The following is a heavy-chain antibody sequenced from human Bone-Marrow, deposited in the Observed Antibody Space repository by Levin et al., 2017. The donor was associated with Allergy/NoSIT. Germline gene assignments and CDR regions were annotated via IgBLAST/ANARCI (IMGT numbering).Heavy chain of an antibody. CDR1: GFTFSSYA. J-gene: IGHJ4*02. CDR2: ISYDGSNK. CDR3: ARIPDHYYDSSN. V-gene: IGHV3-30-3*01. Sequence: GESLKISCAASGFTFSSYAMHWVRQAPGKGLEWVAVISYDGSNKYYADSVKGRFTISRDNSKNTLYLQMNSLRAEDTAVYYCARIPDHYYDSSNWGQGTLVTVSS. D-gene: IGHD3-22*01.